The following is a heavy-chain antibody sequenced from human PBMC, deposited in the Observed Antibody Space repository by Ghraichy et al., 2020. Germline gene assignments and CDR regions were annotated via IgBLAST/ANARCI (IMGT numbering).Heavy chain of an antibody. D-gene: IGHD3-3*01. CDR3: ARGEVTIMGFDY. J-gene: IGHJ4*02. Sequence: GGSLRLSCAASGFTFSSYAMHWVRQAPGKGLEWVAVISYDGSNKYYADSVKGRFTISRDNSKNTLYLQMNSLRAEDTAVYYCARGEVTIMGFDYWGQGTLVTVSS. V-gene: IGHV3-30-3*01. CDR2: ISYDGSNK. CDR1: GFTFSSYA.